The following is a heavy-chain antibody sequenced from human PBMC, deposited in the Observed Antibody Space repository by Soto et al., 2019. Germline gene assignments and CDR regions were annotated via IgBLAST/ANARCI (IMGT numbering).Heavy chain of an antibody. Sequence: QVQLVQSGAEVKKPGSSVKVSCKASGGSFNTYGISWVRQAPGQGLEWMGGFLPVFTTAKYARKFQGRVSITADESTYTAYMELSSLRSEDTAVYFRARDGVDVSRTTVRHGALDIWGQGTVVTVSS. V-gene: IGHV1-69*01. CDR2: FLPVFTTA. D-gene: IGHD4-17*01. CDR3: ARDGVDVSRTTVRHGALDI. CDR1: GGSFNTYG. J-gene: IGHJ3*02.